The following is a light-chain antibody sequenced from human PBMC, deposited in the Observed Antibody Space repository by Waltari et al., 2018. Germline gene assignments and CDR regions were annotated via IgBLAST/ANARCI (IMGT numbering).Light chain of an antibody. Sequence: QSALTQPRSVSGSPGQSVTISCTESNSDVGGFNFFSWYQHYPGKAPKLMIYDMTVRPSGVPDRFSGSKSGNTASLTISGLQPEDEADYYCCSYAGTYTFVFGGGTKLTVL. V-gene: IGLV2-11*01. CDR1: NSDVGGFNF. CDR2: DMT. J-gene: IGLJ2*01. CDR3: CSYAGTYTFV.